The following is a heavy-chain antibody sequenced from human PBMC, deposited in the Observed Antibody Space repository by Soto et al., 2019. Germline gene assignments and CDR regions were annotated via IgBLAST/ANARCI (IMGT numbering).Heavy chain of an antibody. J-gene: IGHJ5*02. CDR2: IYATGTT. V-gene: IGHV4-4*07. CDR1: GASISGFY. CDR3: VRDGTKTLRDWFDP. Sequence: SETLSLTCTVSGASISGFYWSWIRKSAGKGLEWIGSIYATGTTDYNPSLKSRVMMSVDTSKKQFSLKLRSVTAADTAVYYCVRDGTKTLRDWFDPWGQGISFTVSS. D-gene: IGHD1-1*01.